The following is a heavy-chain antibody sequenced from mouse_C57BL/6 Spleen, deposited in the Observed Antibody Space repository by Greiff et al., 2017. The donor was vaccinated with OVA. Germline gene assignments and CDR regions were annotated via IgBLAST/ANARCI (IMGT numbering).Heavy chain of an antibody. V-gene: IGHV1-53*01. D-gene: IGHD2-10*02. J-gene: IGHJ1*03. CDR2: INPSNGGT. CDR1: GYTFTSYW. Sequence: VKLQQPGTELVKPGASVKLSCKASGYTFTSYWMHWVKQRPGQGLEWIGNINPSNGGTNYNEKFKSKATLTVDKSSSTAYMQLSSLTSEDSAVYYCARSRYGNGHFDVWGTGTTVTVSS. CDR3: ARSRYGNGHFDV.